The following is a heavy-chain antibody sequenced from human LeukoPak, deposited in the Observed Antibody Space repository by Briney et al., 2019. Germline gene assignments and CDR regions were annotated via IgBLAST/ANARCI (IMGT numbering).Heavy chain of an antibody. CDR1: GYTFTSYG. CDR2: ISAYNGNT. V-gene: IGHV1-18*01. D-gene: IGHD3-10*01. J-gene: IGHJ4*02. Sequence: GASVKVSCKASGYTFTSYGISWVRQAPGQGLEWMGWISAYNGNTNYAQKLQGRVTMTTDTSTSTVYMELSSLRSEDTAVYYCARDTERGGESDYWGQGTLVTVSS. CDR3: ARDTERGGESDY.